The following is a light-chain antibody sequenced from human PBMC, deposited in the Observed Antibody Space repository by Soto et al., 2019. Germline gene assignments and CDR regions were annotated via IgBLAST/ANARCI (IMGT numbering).Light chain of an antibody. CDR2: AAS. CDR1: QIIRNH. CDR3: QQYNTYS. J-gene: IGKJ1*01. Sequence: DIQMTQSPSSLSASVGDRVTITCRASQIIRNHLNWYQHTPGKAPKVLIYAASILQGGVPSRFSGSGSGTDFTLTINSLQPEDFATYYCQQYNTYSFGQGTKVDIK. V-gene: IGKV1-39*01.